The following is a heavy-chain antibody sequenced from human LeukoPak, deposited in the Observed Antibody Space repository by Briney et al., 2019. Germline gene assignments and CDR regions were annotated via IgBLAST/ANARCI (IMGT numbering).Heavy chain of an antibody. CDR3: ARDYTMTHASDI. D-gene: IGHD3-22*01. V-gene: IGHV4-59*01. J-gene: IGHJ3*02. CDR1: GGSTSDYY. CDR2: IYYTGTT. Sequence: SETLSVTCTVSGGSTSDYYWSWIRQPPGKGLEWIGYIYYTGTTNYNPSLKGRVIISIDTSKNQFSLKLSSVTAADTALYYCARDYTMTHASDIWGQGTLVTVSS.